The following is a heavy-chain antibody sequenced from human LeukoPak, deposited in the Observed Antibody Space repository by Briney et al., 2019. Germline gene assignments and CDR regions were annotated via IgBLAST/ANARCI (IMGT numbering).Heavy chain of an antibody. V-gene: IGHV3-7*01. D-gene: IGHD3-22*01. CDR3: ARDLGYSTFDY. J-gene: IGHJ4*02. CDR1: GFTFSSYG. CDR2: MDQDGSEI. Sequence: KPGGSLRLSCAASGFTFSSYGMHWVRQAPGKGLEWVANMDQDGSEINYVDSVKGRFTISRDNAKSSVSLQMNSLRADDTAVYYCARDLGYSTFDYWGQGTLVTVSS.